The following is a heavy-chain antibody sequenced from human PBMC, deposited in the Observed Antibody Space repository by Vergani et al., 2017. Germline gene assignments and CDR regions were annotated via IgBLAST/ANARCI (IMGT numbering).Heavy chain of an antibody. V-gene: IGHV3-23*01. CDR1: GFTFSSYA. CDR2: ISGSGGST. J-gene: IGHJ4*02. CDR3: AKDNVPGYYDSSGYCDY. D-gene: IGHD3-22*01. Sequence: EVQLLESGGGLVQPGGSLRLSCAASGFTFSSYAMSWVRQAPGKGLEWVSAISGSGGSTYYADSVKGRFTISRDNSKNTLYLQMNNLRAEDTAVYYCAKDNVPGYYDSSGYCDYWVQGTLVTVSS.